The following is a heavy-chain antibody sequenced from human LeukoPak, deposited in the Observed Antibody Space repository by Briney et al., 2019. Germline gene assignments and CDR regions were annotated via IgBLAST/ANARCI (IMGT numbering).Heavy chain of an antibody. CDR2: IYYSGST. Sequence: SETLSLTCTVSGGSISSYCWSWIRQPPGKGLEWIGYIYYSGSTNYNPSLKSRVTISVDTSKNQFSLKLSSVTAADTAVYYCAAEGAYGDYVRFDYWGQGTLVTVSS. D-gene: IGHD4-17*01. CDR1: GGSISSYC. V-gene: IGHV4-59*01. J-gene: IGHJ4*02. CDR3: AAEGAYGDYVRFDY.